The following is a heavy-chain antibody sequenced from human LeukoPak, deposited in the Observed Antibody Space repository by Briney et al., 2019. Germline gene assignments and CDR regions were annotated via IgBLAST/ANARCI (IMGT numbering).Heavy chain of an antibody. V-gene: IGHV1-2*06. D-gene: IGHD2-15*01. J-gene: IGHJ4*02. Sequence: ASVKVSCKASGYTFTDHYMHWGRQAPGQGLEWMGRINPNSGAANYAQKFQGRVTMTRDASISTAYMELSRLTSDDTAVYYCARGGALSGGSWYFDYWGQGTLVTVSS. CDR1: GYTFTDHY. CDR2: INPNSGAA. CDR3: ARGGALSGGSWYFDY.